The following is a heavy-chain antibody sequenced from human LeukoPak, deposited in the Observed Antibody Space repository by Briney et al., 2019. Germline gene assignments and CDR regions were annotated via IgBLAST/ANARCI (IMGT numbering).Heavy chain of an antibody. CDR3: ASSLVVVPAAPYYYYYYMDV. Sequence: PGGSLRLSCAASGIIFSNYWMHWVRQAPGKGLVWVSRINRDGSSTSYADSVKGRFTISRDNAKNTLYLQMNSLRAEDTAVYYCASSLVVVPAAPYYYYYYMDVWGKGTTVTISS. CDR2: INRDGSST. J-gene: IGHJ6*03. D-gene: IGHD2-2*01. V-gene: IGHV3-74*01. CDR1: GIIFSNYW.